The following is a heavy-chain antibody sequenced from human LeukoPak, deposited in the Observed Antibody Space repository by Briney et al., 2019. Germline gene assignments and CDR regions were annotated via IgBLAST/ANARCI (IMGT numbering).Heavy chain of an antibody. J-gene: IGHJ5*02. CDR3: ARGRQRIDP. CDR2: INQDGTQK. V-gene: IGHV3-7*01. CDR1: GFNFNNYW. D-gene: IGHD1-1*01. Sequence: PGGSLRLSCAASGFNFNNYWMTWVRQAPGKGLEWVANINQDGTQKYFVDSVKGRFTISRDNAKKSLYLQVSSLRAEDTAVYYCARGRQRIDPWGQGTLVTVSS.